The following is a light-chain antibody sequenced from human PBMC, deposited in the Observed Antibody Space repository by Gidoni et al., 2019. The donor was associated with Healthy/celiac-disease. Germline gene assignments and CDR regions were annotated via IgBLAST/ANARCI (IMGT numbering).Light chain of an antibody. CDR1: QGISIW. CDR3: QQSNSFPFT. V-gene: IGKV1D-12*01. J-gene: IGKJ3*01. CDR2: AAS. Sequence: DIQMTQSPSSVSASVGDRVTITCRASQGISIWLALYQQKPGKAPKLLIYAASSLQSGVPSMFSGSGSGTDFTLTISSLQPEDFATYYCQQSNSFPFTFGPGTKVDIK.